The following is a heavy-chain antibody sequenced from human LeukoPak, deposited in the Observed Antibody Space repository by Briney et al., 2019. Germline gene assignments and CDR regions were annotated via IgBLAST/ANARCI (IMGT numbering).Heavy chain of an antibody. CDR3: ARGQRIVAAAGTDY. J-gene: IGHJ4*02. CDR2: INAGNGNT. V-gene: IGHV1-3*01. CDR1: GYTFTSYA. Sequence: ASVKVSCKASGYTFTSYAMHWVRQAPGQRLEWMGWINAGNGNTKYSQKFRGRVTITRDTSASTAYMELSSLRSEDTAVYYCARGQRIVAAAGTDYWGQGTLVTVSS. D-gene: IGHD6-13*01.